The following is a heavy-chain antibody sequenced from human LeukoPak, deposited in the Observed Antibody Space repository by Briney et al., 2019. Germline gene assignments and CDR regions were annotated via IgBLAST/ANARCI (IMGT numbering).Heavy chain of an antibody. CDR1: GFIFSSYE. J-gene: IGHJ4*02. V-gene: IGHV3-48*03. CDR2: ISSSGRTM. CDR3: ARDLEEYCSGGSCSLFDY. Sequence: PGGSLRLSCAASGFIFSSYEMSWVRQAPGKGLEWVSYISSSGRTMYYADSVKGRFTISRHNAKNSLYLQMNSLRAEDTAVYYCARDLEEYCSGGSCSLFDYWGQGTLVTVSS. D-gene: IGHD2-15*01.